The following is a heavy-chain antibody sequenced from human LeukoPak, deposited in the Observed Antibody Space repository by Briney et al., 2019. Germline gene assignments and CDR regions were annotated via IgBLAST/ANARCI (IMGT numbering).Heavy chain of an antibody. CDR3: ARGARAIFGVVTLNWFDP. D-gene: IGHD3-3*01. Sequence: PSETLSLTCAVYGGSFSGYYWSWIRQPPGKGLEWIGEINHSGSTNYNPSLKSRVTISVDTSKNQFSLKLSSVTAADTAVYYCARGARAIFGVVTLNWFDPWGQGTLVTVPS. J-gene: IGHJ5*02. CDR2: INHSGST. CDR1: GGSFSGYY. V-gene: IGHV4-34*01.